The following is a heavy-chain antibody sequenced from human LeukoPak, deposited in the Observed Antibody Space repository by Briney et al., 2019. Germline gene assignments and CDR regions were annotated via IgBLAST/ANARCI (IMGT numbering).Heavy chain of an antibody. J-gene: IGHJ2*01. CDR3: ARARRSITMIVVIKYFDL. CDR1: GFNLSWYW. CDR2: INQEGSEK. D-gene: IGHD3-22*01. V-gene: IGHV3-7*03. Sequence: GGALRLSRAGSGFNLSWYWRSWVRPAPGKGGEGVANINQEGSEKYYVDSVKGRFTISRDNAKNSLYLQMNSLRAEDTAVYYCARARRSITMIVVIKYFDLWGRGTLVTVSS.